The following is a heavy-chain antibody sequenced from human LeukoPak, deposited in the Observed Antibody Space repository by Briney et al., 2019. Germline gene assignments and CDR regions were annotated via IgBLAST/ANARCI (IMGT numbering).Heavy chain of an antibody. Sequence: SETLPLTCSVSGGSISIGDYYWSWIRQPAGKGLEWIGRIYTSGSTVYSPSLKSRVTISVDTSKNQFSLKLNSVTAADTAVYHCARDRIAIFGVVTHGYFDYWGQGTLVTVSS. D-gene: IGHD3-3*01. V-gene: IGHV4-61*02. CDR3: ARDRIAIFGVVTHGYFDY. CDR1: GGSISIGDYY. J-gene: IGHJ4*02. CDR2: IYTSGST.